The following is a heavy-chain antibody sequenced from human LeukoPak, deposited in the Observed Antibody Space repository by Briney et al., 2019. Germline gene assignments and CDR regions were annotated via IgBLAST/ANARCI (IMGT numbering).Heavy chain of an antibody. CDR1: GGSISSYY. CDR3: ARRKLLRYDN. D-gene: IGHD2-15*01. CDR2: IYYSGST. Sequence: SETLSLTCTVSGGSISSYYWSWIRQPPGKGLEWIGYIYYSGSTNYNPSLKSRVTISVDTSKNQFSLKLSSVTAADTALYYCARRKLLRYDNWGQGTLVTVSS. J-gene: IGHJ4*02. V-gene: IGHV4-59*08.